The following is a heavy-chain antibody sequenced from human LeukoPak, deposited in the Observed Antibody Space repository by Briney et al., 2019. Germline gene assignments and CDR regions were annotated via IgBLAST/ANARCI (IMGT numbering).Heavy chain of an antibody. CDR3: AKSGRTYYYDSSGYYYGSEADY. J-gene: IGHJ4*02. CDR1: GFTFSSYG. Sequence: PGGSLRLSCAASGFTFSSYGMHWVRQAPGKGLEWVAFIRYDGSNKYYADSVKGRFTISRDNSKNTLYLQMNSLRAEDTAVYYCAKSGRTYYYDSSGYYYGSEADYWGQGTLVSVSS. D-gene: IGHD3-22*01. V-gene: IGHV3-30*02. CDR2: IRYDGSNK.